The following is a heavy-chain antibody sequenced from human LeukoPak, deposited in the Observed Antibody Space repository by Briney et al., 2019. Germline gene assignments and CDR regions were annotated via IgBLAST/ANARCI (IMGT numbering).Heavy chain of an antibody. CDR2: IYYSGST. Sequence: SETLSLTCTVSGGSISPYFCRWIRQPPGQGLEWIGYIYYSGSTNYNPTLKSQVTISVATSKNQYSLKLSSVTAAATAVYYCARRQTYFDNWGEGTLGTASS. J-gene: IGHJ4*02. V-gene: IGHV4-59*08. CDR1: GGSISPYF. CDR3: ARRQTYFDN.